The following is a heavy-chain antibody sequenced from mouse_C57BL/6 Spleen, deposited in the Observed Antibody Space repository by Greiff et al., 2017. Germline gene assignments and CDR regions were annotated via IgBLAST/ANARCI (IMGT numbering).Heavy chain of an antibody. Sequence: VHVKQSGPELVKPGASVKMSCKASGYTFTDYNMHWVKQSHGKSLEWIGYINPNNGGTSYNQKFKGKATLTVNKSSSTAYMELRSLTSEDSAVYYCAREVGRGFAYWGQGTLVTVSA. CDR2: INPNNGGT. D-gene: IGHD1-3*01. CDR1: GYTFTDYN. J-gene: IGHJ3*01. V-gene: IGHV1-22*01. CDR3: AREVGRGFAY.